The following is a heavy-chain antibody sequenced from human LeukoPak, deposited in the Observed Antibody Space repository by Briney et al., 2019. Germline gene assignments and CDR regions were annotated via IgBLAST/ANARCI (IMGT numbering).Heavy chain of an antibody. D-gene: IGHD5-18*01. V-gene: IGHV1-46*01. CDR3: ARDGEIQLWFEANHYYYMDI. CDR2: INPSGGST. CDR1: GYTFTSYY. J-gene: IGHJ6*03. Sequence: GASVKVSCKASGYTFTSYYMHWVRQAPGQGLEWMGIINPSGGSTSYAQKFQGRVTMTRDMSTSTVYMELSSLRSEDTAVYYCARDGEIQLWFEANHYYYMDIWGKGTTVTVSS.